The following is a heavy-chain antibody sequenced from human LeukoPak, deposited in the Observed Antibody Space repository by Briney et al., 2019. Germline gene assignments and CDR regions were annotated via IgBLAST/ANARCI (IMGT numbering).Heavy chain of an antibody. V-gene: IGHV3-7*03. CDR2: IKQDGSEK. J-gene: IGHJ4*02. CDR1: GFTFSSYW. CDR3: AKGTLRYSSCYEY. Sequence: GGSLRLSCAASGFTFSSYWMSWVRQAPGKGLEWVAHIKQDGSEKNYVDSVKGRFTISRDSAMNLLYLQMNSLRAEDTAMYYCAKGTLRYSSCYEYWGQGTPVTVSS. D-gene: IGHD6-19*01.